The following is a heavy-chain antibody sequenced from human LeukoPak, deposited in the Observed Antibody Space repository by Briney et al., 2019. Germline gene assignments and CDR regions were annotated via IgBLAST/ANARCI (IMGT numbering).Heavy chain of an antibody. V-gene: IGHV4-39*02. CDR1: GGSISSSNYY. CDR3: ARGPTYQPIDY. CDR2: IHYSETT. Sequence: SETLSLTCTVSGGSISSSNYYWGWIRQLPGKGLEWIASIHYSETTYYNPSLKSRVTISVDTSKNHFSLKLSSVTAADTAVYYCARGPTYQPIDYWGQGTLVTVSS. J-gene: IGHJ4*02. D-gene: IGHD2-2*01.